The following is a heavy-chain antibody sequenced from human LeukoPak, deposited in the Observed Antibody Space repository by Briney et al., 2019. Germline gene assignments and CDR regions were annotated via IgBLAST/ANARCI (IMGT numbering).Heavy chain of an antibody. V-gene: IGHV4-59*08. CDR2: IHYSGST. Sequence: SETLSLTCTVSGGSISSYYWSWIRQPPGKGLEWIGNIHYSGSTNNNPSLKSRVTISVDTSRNQFSLKLGSVTATDTAVYFCARRAGVTVAGTGGLDFWGQGSLVTVSS. CDR1: GGSISSYY. J-gene: IGHJ4*02. CDR3: ARRAGVTVAGTGGLDF. D-gene: IGHD6-19*01.